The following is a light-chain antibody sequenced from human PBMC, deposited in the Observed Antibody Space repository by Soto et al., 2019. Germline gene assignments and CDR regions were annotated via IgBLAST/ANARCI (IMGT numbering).Light chain of an antibody. CDR2: DAS. CDR1: QSVSSY. J-gene: IGKJ4*01. CDR3: QQRSNRRLT. Sequence: EIVLTQSPATLSLSPGERATLSCRASQSVSSYLAWYQQKPGQAPRLLIYDASNRATGIPARFSGSGSGTDFTPTISSLEPEDFAVYYCQQRSNRRLTFGGGTKVEIK. V-gene: IGKV3-11*01.